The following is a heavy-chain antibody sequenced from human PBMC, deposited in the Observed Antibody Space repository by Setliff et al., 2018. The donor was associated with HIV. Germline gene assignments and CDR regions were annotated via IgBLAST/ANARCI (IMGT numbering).Heavy chain of an antibody. CDR2: IYTSGST. V-gene: IGHV4-61*02. J-gene: IGHJ4*02. D-gene: IGHD5-18*01. CDR1: GGSISSGNYY. CDR3: ARHLLRGYIYIVFDY. Sequence: SETLSLTCTVSGGSISSGNYYWSWIRQPAGKELEWIGRIYTSGSTNYNPSLKSRVTISVDTSKNQFSLNLSSVTAADTAMYYCARHLLRGYIYIVFDYWGQGTLVTVSS.